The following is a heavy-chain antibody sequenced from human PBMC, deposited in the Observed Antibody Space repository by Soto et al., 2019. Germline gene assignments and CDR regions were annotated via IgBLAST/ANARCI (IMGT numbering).Heavy chain of an antibody. Sequence: QVQLQQWGAGLLKPSETLSLTCAVYGGSFSGYYWSWIRQPPGKGLAWIGEINPSGSTNYNPSLKSRVTIAVDTSKNQFSLKLSSVTAADTAVYYGARGFGDYPRCFDPWGQGTLVTVCS. CDR3: ARGFGDYPRCFDP. V-gene: IGHV4-34*01. CDR2: INPSGST. J-gene: IGHJ5*02. CDR1: GGSFSGYY. D-gene: IGHD4-17*01.